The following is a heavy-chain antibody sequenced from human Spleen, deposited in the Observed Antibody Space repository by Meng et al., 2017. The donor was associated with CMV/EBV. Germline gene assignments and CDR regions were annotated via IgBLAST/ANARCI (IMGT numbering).Heavy chain of an antibody. V-gene: IGHV1-2*06. D-gene: IGHD1-14*01. Sequence: SCKASGYTFIDYSMHWVRQAPGQVLEWMGHINPNSGYAEYAQKFQGRVTMTRDKSITTVYMEVRGLTSDDTAVYYCARDVPGKGFDTWGQGTLVTVSS. CDR3: ARDVPGKGFDT. J-gene: IGHJ5*02. CDR1: GYTFIDYS. CDR2: INPNSGYA.